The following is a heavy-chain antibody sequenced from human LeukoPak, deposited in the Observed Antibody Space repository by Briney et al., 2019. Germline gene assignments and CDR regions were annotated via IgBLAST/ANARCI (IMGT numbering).Heavy chain of an antibody. V-gene: IGHV4-34*01. Sequence: SETLPLTCAVYGGSFSGYYWSWIRQPPGKGLEWIGEINHSGSTNYNPSLKSRVTISVDTSKNQFSLKLSSVTAADTAVYYCARAGGFDYWGQGTLVTVSS. CDR3: ARAGGFDY. CDR2: INHSGST. J-gene: IGHJ4*02. CDR1: GGSFSGYY.